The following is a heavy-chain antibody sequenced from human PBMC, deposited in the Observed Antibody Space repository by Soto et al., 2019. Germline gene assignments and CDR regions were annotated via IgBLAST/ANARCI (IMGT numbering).Heavy chain of an antibody. J-gene: IGHJ4*02. D-gene: IGHD6-19*01. CDR2: ISSGGTTT. CDR3: ASAGGIAVAGIK. Sequence: GGSLRLSCAASGFTFSSYEMNWVRQAPGKGLEWVSYISSGGTTTYYADSVKGRFTISRDNAKNSLSLQMNSLRAEDTAVYYCASAGGIAVAGIKWGQGTLVTVSS. CDR1: GFTFSSYE. V-gene: IGHV3-48*03.